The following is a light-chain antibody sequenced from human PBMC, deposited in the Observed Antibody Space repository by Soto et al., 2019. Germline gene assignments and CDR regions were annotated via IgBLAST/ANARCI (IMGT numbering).Light chain of an antibody. V-gene: IGKV3-20*01. Sequence: EIVLTQSPGTLSLSPGERATLSCRASQSVSCSYLAWYQQKPGQAPRLLIYGASSRATGLPDRFSGSGSGTDLTLTISILETEDFAVYYCQQYGSSPTFGQGTKLEIK. CDR3: QQYGSSPT. J-gene: IGKJ2*01. CDR1: QSVSCSY. CDR2: GAS.